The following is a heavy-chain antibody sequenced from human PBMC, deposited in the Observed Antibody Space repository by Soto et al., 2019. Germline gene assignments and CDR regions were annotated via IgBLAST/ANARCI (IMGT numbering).Heavy chain of an antibody. CDR1: GYTFTSYA. CDR3: ARDRGYSYGYFDY. V-gene: IGHV1-3*01. D-gene: IGHD5-18*01. J-gene: IGHJ4*02. Sequence: ASVKVSCKASGYTFTSYAMHWVRQAPGQRLEWMGWINAGNGNTKYSQKFQGRVTITRDTSASTAYMELSSLRSEDTAVYYCARDRGYSYGYFDYWGQGTLVTVSS. CDR2: INAGNGNT.